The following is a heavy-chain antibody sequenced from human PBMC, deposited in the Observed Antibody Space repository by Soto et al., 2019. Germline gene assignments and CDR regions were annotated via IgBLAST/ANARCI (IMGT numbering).Heavy chain of an antibody. V-gene: IGHV3-30*03. CDR2: ILHDGSAE. CDR3: ARSRDGYSFYFYYGMDG. Sequence: GGSLRLSCAASGFTFTNYDMHWVRQAPGKGLEWMALILHDGSAEYYADSVEGRFTISRDNSKNTLYLQMNSLRAEDTAVYYCARSRDGYSFYFYYGMDGWGQGTTVTAP. J-gene: IGHJ6*02. D-gene: IGHD4-4*01. CDR1: GFTFTNYD.